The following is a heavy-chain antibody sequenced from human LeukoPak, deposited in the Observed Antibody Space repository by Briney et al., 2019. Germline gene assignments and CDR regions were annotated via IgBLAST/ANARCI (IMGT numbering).Heavy chain of an antibody. CDR1: GFTFSSYW. CDR3: ARTLWGLTLLSSDY. V-gene: IGHV3-7*03. D-gene: IGHD3-16*01. CDR2: IKQDGSEK. Sequence: GSLRLSCAASGFTFSSYWMSWVRQAPGKGLEWVANIKQDGSEKYYVDSVKGRFTISKDNSKNTLFLLLDSLRAEDTAIYYCARTLWGLTLLSSDYWGQGTLVTVSS. J-gene: IGHJ4*02.